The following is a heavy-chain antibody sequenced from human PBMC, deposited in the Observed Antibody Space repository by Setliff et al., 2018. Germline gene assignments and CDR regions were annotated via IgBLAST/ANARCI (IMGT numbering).Heavy chain of an antibody. D-gene: IGHD6-13*01. V-gene: IGHV1-3*04. J-gene: IGHJ4*02. CDR2: MDTGTGKK. CDR3: ATGQHSGSWTLDQ. Sequence: ASVKVSCKASRYTFTSYGVHWVRQAPGQRLEWIGYMDTGTGKKEYSQKFRDRVTIIRDTSATTAYVELHSLRSDDTAVYYCATGQHSGSWTLDQWGQGTLVTVSS. CDR1: RYTFTSYG.